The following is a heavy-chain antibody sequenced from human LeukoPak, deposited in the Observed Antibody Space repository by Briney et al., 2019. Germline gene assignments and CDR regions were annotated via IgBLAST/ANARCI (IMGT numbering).Heavy chain of an antibody. CDR3: ARGGGPEEDYGSGFDY. Sequence: SVKVSCKASGGTFSSYAISWVRQAPGQGLEWMGRIIPILGLPNYAQKFQGRVTITADKSTSTAYMELSSLRSEDTAVYYCARGGGPEEDYGSGFDYWGQGTLVTVSS. V-gene: IGHV1-69*04. J-gene: IGHJ4*02. D-gene: IGHD3-10*01. CDR1: GGTFSSYA. CDR2: IIPILGLP.